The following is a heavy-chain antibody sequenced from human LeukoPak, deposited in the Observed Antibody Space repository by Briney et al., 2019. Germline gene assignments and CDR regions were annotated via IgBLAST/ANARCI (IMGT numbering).Heavy chain of an antibody. Sequence: PSETLSLTCTVSGGSISSYYWSWIRQPPGKGLEWIGYIYYSGSTNYNPSLKSRVTISVDTSKNQFSLKLSSVTAADTAVYYCARVEYYGSGSYYTNYFDYWGQGTLVTVSS. J-gene: IGHJ4*02. CDR2: IYYSGST. V-gene: IGHV4-59*01. CDR1: GGSISSYY. D-gene: IGHD3-10*01. CDR3: ARVEYYGSGSYYTNYFDY.